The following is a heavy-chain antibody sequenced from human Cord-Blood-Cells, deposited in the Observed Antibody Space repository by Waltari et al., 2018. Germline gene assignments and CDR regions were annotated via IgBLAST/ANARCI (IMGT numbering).Heavy chain of an antibody. V-gene: IGHV1-69*01. CDR2: AVTISCTA. Sequence: QVQLVQSGAEVKKPGHSVKVACKASGGTFSSYALGWVRQAPGQGLEWMGEAVTISCTATYAQKLQGRVTIAAEESTRAAYMGLRSVGSEETAVYYCAGDWVESRGCYYFAFDICGQGTMVTGSS. D-gene: IGHD1-26*01. J-gene: IGHJ3*02. CDR1: GGTFSSYA. CDR3: AGDWVESRGCYYFAFDI.